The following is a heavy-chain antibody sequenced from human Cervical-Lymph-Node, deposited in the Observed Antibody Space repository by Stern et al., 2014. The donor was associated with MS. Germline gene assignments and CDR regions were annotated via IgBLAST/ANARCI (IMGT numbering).Heavy chain of an antibody. Sequence: QLVQAGAEVKKPGASLKVSCKASGYSFTTYDISWVRQAPGQGLEWMGWVNPRSGNTGATEKFQGRVTMTSDTSISTAYMELSSLAPDDTAVYYCAREGETLSVRGDFAFWGQGSLVTVSS. CDR3: AREGETLSVRGDFAF. V-gene: IGHV1-8*01. D-gene: IGHD3-10*01. CDR2: VNPRSGNT. J-gene: IGHJ4*02. CDR1: GYSFTTYD.